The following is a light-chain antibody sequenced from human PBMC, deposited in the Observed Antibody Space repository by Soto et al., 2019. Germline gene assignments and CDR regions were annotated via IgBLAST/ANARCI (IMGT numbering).Light chain of an antibody. CDR3: SSHVSRSTLI. J-gene: IGLJ2*01. V-gene: IGLV2-14*03. CDR1: SSDVGAFNH. Sequence: QSVLTQPASVSGSPGQSTTIACTGTSSDVGAFNHISWYQQYPGKAPKLMSYDVSTRPSWVSNCFSGSKSGNTASLTISGLQAEDEADYYCSSHVSRSTLIFGGGTKLTVL. CDR2: DVS.